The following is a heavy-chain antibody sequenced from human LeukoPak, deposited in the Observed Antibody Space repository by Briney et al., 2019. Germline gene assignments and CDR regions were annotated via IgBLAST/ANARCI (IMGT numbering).Heavy chain of an antibody. Sequence: GGSLRLSCAASGFTVSSNYMSWGRQDLGKGLEHVSAISTDGGTTYYTISVNGRFTISRDNSKNTLHLQMGSLRAEDMAVYYCVRDQCPGRWLQGGFDFWGQGTLVTVSS. CDR2: ISTDGGTT. CDR1: GFTVSSNY. D-gene: IGHD5-24*01. V-gene: IGHV3-64*01. CDR3: VRDQCPGRWLQGGFDF. J-gene: IGHJ4*02.